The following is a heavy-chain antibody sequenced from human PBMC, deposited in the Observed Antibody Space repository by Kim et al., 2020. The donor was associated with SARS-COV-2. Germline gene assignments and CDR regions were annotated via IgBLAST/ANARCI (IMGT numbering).Heavy chain of an antibody. CDR2: ISSSSSTI. J-gene: IGHJ6*02. CDR3: ARDQVVLWFGEAVYYYYGMDV. Sequence: GGSLRLSCAASGFTFSSYSMNWVRQAPGKGLEWVSYISSSSSTIYYADSVKGRFTISRDNAKNSLYLQMNSLRAEDTAVYYCARDQVVLWFGEAVYYYYGMDVWGQGTTVTVSS. D-gene: IGHD3-10*01. V-gene: IGHV3-48*04. CDR1: GFTFSSYS.